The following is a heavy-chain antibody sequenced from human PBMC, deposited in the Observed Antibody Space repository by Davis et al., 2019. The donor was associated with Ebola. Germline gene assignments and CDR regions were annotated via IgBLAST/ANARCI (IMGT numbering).Heavy chain of an antibody. V-gene: IGHV1-2*06. J-gene: IGHJ6*04. CDR2: INPNSGGT. D-gene: IGHD3-10*01. CDR1: GYTFTGYY. CDR3: AREGVLWFGELLYYYYGMDV. Sequence: ASVKVSCKASGYTFTGYYMHWVRQAPGQGLEWMGRINPNSGGTNYAQKFQGRVTMTRDTSISTAYMELSRLRSDDTAVYYCAREGVLWFGELLYYYYGMDVWGKGTTVTVSS.